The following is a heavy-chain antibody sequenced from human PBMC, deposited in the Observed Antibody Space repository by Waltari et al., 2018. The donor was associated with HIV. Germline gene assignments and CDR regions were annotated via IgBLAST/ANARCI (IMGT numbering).Heavy chain of an antibody. D-gene: IGHD2-21*02. CDR3: GAFLCAEDCRDGFDV. CDR2: ISDDSSFI. Sequence: ESGGGRAKPGGTLKLSCSGSGFPFKTYRLSWIRQTPGRGLEWISSISDDSSFIYYADSVKGRFTVSRDNVRNSVFLQINDVRAEDTAKYFCGAFLCAEDCRDGFDVWGQGTMVTVSS. CDR1: GFPFKTYR. J-gene: IGHJ3*01. V-gene: IGHV3-21*06.